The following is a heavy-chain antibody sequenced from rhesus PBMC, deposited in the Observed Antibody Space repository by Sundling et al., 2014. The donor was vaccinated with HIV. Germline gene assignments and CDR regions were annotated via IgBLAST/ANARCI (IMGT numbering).Heavy chain of an antibody. D-gene: IGHD3-9*01. CDR1: GYTFTSYS. V-gene: IGHV1-200*01. J-gene: IGHJ6*01. CDR2: VHPKNAKT. Sequence: QVQLVQSGAEVTKPGASVKLSCKTSGYTFTSYSINWMRQAPGQGLEWMGWVHPKNAKTGYAQKFQGRVTMTRDTSTSTVYMELSSLRPEDTAVYYCARGSTPRSYEDDDGYSYRLLYGLDSWGQGVVVTVSS. CDR3: ARGSTPRSYEDDDGYSYRLLYGLDS.